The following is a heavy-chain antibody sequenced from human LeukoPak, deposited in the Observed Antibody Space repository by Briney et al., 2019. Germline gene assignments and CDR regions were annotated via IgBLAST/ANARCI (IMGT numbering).Heavy chain of an antibody. Sequence: GESLKISCKGSGYSFTGYWIGWVRQMPGKGLEWMGIIYPGDSDTRYSPSFQGQVTISADKSISTAYLQWSSLKASDTAMYYCARRSGLLWFGELLRAFDIWGQGTMVTVSS. CDR2: IYPGDSDT. CDR3: ARRSGLLWFGELLRAFDI. J-gene: IGHJ3*02. V-gene: IGHV5-51*01. D-gene: IGHD3-10*01. CDR1: GYSFTGYW.